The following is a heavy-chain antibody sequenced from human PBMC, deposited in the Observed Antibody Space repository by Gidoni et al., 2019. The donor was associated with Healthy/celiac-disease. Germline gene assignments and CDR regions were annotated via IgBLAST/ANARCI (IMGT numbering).Heavy chain of an antibody. J-gene: IGHJ4*02. Sequence: EVQLVESGGGLVQPGGSVSLSCAASGFPFSSYAMHWVRQAPGKGLEYVSAISSNGGSTYYANSVKGRFTISRDNSKNTLYLQMGSLRAEDMAVYYCARDNCSGGSCHLDYWGQGTLVTVSS. CDR2: ISSNGGST. CDR3: ARDNCSGGSCHLDY. CDR1: GFPFSSYA. D-gene: IGHD2-15*01. V-gene: IGHV3-64*01.